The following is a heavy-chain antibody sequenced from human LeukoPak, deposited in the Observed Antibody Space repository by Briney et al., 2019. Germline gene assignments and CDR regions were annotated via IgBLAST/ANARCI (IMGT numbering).Heavy chain of an antibody. CDR1: GFTFSSYA. V-gene: IGHV3-23*01. D-gene: IGHD3-10*01. CDR2: ISGSGGST. CDR3: AKDIAMVRGATDAFDI. Sequence: GGSLRLSCAASGFTFSSYAMSWVRQAPGKGLEWVSAISGSGGSTYYADSVKVRFTISRDNSKNTLYLQMNSLRAEDTAVYYCAKDIAMVRGATDAFDIWGQGTMVTVSS. J-gene: IGHJ3*02.